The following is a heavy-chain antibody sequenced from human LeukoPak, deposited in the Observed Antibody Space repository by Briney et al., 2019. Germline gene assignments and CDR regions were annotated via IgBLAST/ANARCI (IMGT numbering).Heavy chain of an antibody. J-gene: IGHJ5*02. CDR3: ARGTTVTTANWFDP. V-gene: IGHV4-30-4*08. CDR1: GGSISSGDYY. D-gene: IGHD4-11*01. CDR2: IYYSGST. Sequence: SETLSLTCTVSGGSISSGDYYWSWIRQPPGKGLEWIGYIYYSGSTYYNPALKSRGTISVDTSKNQFSLKLSSVTAADTAVYYCARGTTVTTANWFDPWGQGTLVTVSS.